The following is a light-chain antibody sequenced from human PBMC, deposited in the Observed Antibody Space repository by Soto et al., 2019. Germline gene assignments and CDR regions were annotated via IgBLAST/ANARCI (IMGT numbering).Light chain of an antibody. CDR1: SGHSSYA. CDR2: LNSDGSH. Sequence: QPVLTQSPSASASLGASVKLTCTLSSGHSSYAIAWHQQQPEKGPRFLMKLNSDGSHNKGDGVPDRFSGSSSGAERYLTISSLQSDDEADYYCQTWGTGIYVVFGGGTKVTVL. CDR3: QTWGTGIYVV. J-gene: IGLJ2*01. V-gene: IGLV4-69*01.